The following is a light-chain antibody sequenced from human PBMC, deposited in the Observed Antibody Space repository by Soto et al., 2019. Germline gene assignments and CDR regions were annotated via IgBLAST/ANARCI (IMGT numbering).Light chain of an antibody. Sequence: EIVLTQSPATLSLSPGERATLSCRASQSVKTFLVWYQQRPGQAPRLLIHDASPRAAGIPARFSGSGFGTDFTLTISSLEPEDAAVYYCQQRSNWPPITFGQGTRLEIK. J-gene: IGKJ5*01. CDR1: QSVKTF. V-gene: IGKV3-11*01. CDR3: QQRSNWPPIT. CDR2: DAS.